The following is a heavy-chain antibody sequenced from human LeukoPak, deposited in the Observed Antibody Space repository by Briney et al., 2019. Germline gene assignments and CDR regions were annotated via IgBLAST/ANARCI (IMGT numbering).Heavy chain of an antibody. J-gene: IGHJ6*03. V-gene: IGHV3-30*04. D-gene: IGHD1-1*01. CDR1: GFIFTSFA. CDR2: ISFDGTDK. CDR3: AKEYGYDYNYFYSMDV. Sequence: GGSLRLSCAASGFIFTSFAIHWVRQAPGKGLEWVAVISFDGTDKYYADSVKGRFTISRDNSKNTVYLQMNSLRAEDTAVYFCAKEYGYDYNYFYSMDVWGKGTTVTISS.